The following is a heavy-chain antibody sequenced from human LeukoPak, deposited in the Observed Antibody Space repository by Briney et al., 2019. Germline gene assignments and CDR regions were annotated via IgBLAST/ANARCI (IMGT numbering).Heavy chain of an antibody. CDR1: GYTFTGYY. CDR3: AREGRAARPFDY. CDR2: ISAYNGNT. D-gene: IGHD6-6*01. J-gene: IGHJ4*02. V-gene: IGHV1-18*04. Sequence: ASVKVSCKASGYTFTGYYMHWVRQAPGQGLEWMGWISAYNGNTNYAQKLQGRVTMTTDTSTSTAYMELRSLRSDDTAVYYCAREGRAARPFDYWGQGTLVTVSS.